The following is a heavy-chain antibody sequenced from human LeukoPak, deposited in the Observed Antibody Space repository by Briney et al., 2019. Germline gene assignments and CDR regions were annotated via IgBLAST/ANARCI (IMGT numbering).Heavy chain of an antibody. Sequence: GGSLRLSCAASGFTVSSNYMSWVRQAPGKGLEWVANIKQDGSEKYYVDSVKGRFTISRDNAKNSLYLQMNSLRAEDTAVYYCARVGRDYWYFDLWGRGTLVTVSS. V-gene: IGHV3-7*01. CDR3: ARVGRDYWYFDL. D-gene: IGHD2-15*01. CDR1: GFTVSSNY. CDR2: IKQDGSEK. J-gene: IGHJ2*01.